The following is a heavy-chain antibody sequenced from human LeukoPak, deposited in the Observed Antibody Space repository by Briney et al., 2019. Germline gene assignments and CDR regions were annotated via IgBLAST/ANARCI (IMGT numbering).Heavy chain of an antibody. CDR3: ARLGDYGEYFSYNWFDP. Sequence: GESLKISCKASGYSFTTYWIGWVRQVPGKGLEWVGIIYPADSTAKYSPSFQGQVTISVDKSINTAYLQWSSLKASDTAMYYCARLGDYGEYFSYNWFDPWGQGTLVTVSS. CDR1: GYSFTTYW. J-gene: IGHJ5*02. CDR2: IYPADSTA. D-gene: IGHD4-17*01. V-gene: IGHV5-51*01.